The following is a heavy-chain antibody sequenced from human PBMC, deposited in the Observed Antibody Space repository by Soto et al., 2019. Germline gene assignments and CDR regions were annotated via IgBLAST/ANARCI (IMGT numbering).Heavy chain of an antibody. CDR2: TRNKAKSYTT. V-gene: IGHV3-72*01. CDR3: VRGYNSFDI. Sequence: GGSLRLSCAASGFTFSDHYMDWVRQAPGKGLEWVGRTRNKAKSYTTEYAASVQGRFTISRDNSRNSLYLQMNSLKTEDTAVYYCVRGYNSFDIWGQGTMVTVSS. D-gene: IGHD5-18*01. J-gene: IGHJ3*02. CDR1: GFTFSDHY.